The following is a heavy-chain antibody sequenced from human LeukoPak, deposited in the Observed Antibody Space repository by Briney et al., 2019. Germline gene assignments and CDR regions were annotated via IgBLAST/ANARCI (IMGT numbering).Heavy chain of an antibody. CDR2: INPNSGGT. CDR3: ARLGNSSHPYFDY. D-gene: IGHD6-13*01. CDR1: GYTFTGNY. J-gene: IGHJ4*02. Sequence: GASVKVSCKASGYTFTGNYIHWVRQAPGQGLEWMGWINPNSGGTKYAQNFQGRVTMTRDTSISTAYMDLRGLRSDDTAIYYCARLGNSSHPYFDYWGQGPWSPSPQ. V-gene: IGHV1-2*02.